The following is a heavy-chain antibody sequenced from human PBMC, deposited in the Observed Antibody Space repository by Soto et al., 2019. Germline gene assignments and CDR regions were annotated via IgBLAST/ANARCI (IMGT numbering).Heavy chain of an antibody. CDR3: ASDYGGDYYFDY. Sequence: SVKVSCKASGCTISSYAISWVRQAPGQGLEWMGGIIPIFGTANYAQKFQGRVTITADESTSTAYMELSSLRSEDTAVYYCASDYGGDYYFDYWGQGTLVTVSS. D-gene: IGHD4-17*01. CDR1: GCTISSYA. J-gene: IGHJ4*02. CDR2: IIPIFGTA. V-gene: IGHV1-69*13.